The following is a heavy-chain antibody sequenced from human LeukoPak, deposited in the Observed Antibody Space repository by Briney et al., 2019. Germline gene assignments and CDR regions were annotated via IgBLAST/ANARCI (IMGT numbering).Heavy chain of an antibody. Sequence: PGGSLRLSCAASGFTFNIYAMHWVRQAPGKGLEWVAFIRYDGSNKYYADSVKGRFTISRDNSKNTLYLQMNSLRAEDTAVYYCAKEVHTAGRDYYYYMDVWGKGTTVTVSS. CDR3: AKEVHTAGRDYYYYMDV. J-gene: IGHJ6*03. CDR1: GFTFNIYA. D-gene: IGHD6-19*01. CDR2: IRYDGSNK. V-gene: IGHV3-30*02.